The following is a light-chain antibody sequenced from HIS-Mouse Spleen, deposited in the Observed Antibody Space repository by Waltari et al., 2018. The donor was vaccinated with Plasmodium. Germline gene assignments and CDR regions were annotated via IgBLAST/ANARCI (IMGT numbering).Light chain of an antibody. CDR2: GAS. Sequence: EIVMTPSPATLSVSPGERATLPCRASQSVSSNLAWYQQKPGQAPRLLIYGASTRATGIPARFSGSGSGTKFTLTISSLQSEDFAVYYCQQYNNWPFTFGPGTKVDIK. CDR1: QSVSSN. J-gene: IGKJ3*01. V-gene: IGKV3-15*01. CDR3: QQYNNWPFT.